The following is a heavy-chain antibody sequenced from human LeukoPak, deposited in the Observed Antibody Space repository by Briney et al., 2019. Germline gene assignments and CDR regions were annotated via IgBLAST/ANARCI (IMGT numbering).Heavy chain of an antibody. D-gene: IGHD5-12*01. CDR1: GFTLSGYW. CDR3: ARGGYSFDY. J-gene: IGHJ4*02. Sequence: GGSLRLSCAASGFTLSGYWMSWVRQAPGKGLEWVARLHADGIERYFVDSVKGRFTISRDNAKNSLYLQMYSPRLDDTAVYYCARGGYSFDYLGQGTLVTVSS. CDR2: LHADGIER. V-gene: IGHV3-7*01.